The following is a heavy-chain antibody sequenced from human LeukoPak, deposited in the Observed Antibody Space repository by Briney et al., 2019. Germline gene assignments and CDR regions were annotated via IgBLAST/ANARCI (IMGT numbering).Heavy chain of an antibody. CDR3: ARVGGYSYKFDY. CDR1: GFTFSTYA. CDR2: ISTSSSSI. V-gene: IGHV3-48*01. Sequence: GGSLRLSCAASGFTFSTYAMNWVRQAPGKGLEWVSYISTSSSSIYYADSVKGRFTISRDNSKNTLYLQMNSLRAEDTAVYYCARVGGYSYKFDYWGQGTLVTVSS. J-gene: IGHJ4*02. D-gene: IGHD5-18*01.